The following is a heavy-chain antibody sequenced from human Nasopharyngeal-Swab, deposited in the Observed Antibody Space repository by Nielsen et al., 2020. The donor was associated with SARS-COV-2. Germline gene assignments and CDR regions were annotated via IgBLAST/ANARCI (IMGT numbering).Heavy chain of an antibody. Sequence: GESLKISCAASGFTFSSYSMNWVRQAPGKGLEWVSSISSSSSYIYYADSVKGRFTISRDNAKNSLYLQMNSLRAEDTAVYYCASSPSRGWYEYHLDNWGQGTLVTVSS. CDR3: ASSPSRGWYEYHLDN. CDR2: ISSSSSYI. CDR1: GFTFSSYS. J-gene: IGHJ4*02. D-gene: IGHD6-19*01. V-gene: IGHV3-21*01.